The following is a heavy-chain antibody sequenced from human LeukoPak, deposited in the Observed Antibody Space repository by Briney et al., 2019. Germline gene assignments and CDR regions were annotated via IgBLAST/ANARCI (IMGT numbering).Heavy chain of an antibody. CDR2: IYYSGST. J-gene: IGHJ6*02. Sequence: SETLSLTCTVSGGSISSYYWSWIRQPPGKGLEWIGYIYYSGSTNYNPSLKSRVTISVDTSKNQFSLKLSSVTAADTAVYYCAGRLHRDGSVGMDVWGQGTTVTVSS. CDR3: AGRLHRDGSVGMDV. V-gene: IGHV4-59*08. D-gene: IGHD3-10*01. CDR1: GGSISSYY.